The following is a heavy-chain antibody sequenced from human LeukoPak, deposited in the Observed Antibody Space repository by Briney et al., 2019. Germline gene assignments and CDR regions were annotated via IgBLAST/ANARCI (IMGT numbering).Heavy chain of an antibody. V-gene: IGHV3-30-3*01. CDR3: ARGNVITEPTHYYYYGMDV. J-gene: IGHJ6*02. CDR1: GFTFSSYA. D-gene: IGHD1-14*01. CDR2: ISYDGSNK. Sequence: PGRSLRLSCAASGFTFSSYAMHWVRQAPGKGLEWVAVISYDGSNKYYADSVKGRFTISRDNSKYTLYLQMNSLRAEDTAVYYCARGNVITEPTHYYYYGMDVWGQGTTVTVSS.